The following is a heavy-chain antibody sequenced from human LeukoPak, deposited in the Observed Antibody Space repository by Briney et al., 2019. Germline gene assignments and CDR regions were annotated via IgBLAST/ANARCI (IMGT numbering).Heavy chain of an antibody. J-gene: IGHJ4*02. V-gene: IGHV1-46*01. CDR3: ARGNYRWLPNY. CDR1: Y. CDR2: INPSGGST. Sequence: YMHWVRQAPGQGLEWMGIINPSGGSTSYAQKFQGRVTMTRDMSTSTVYMELSSLRSEDTAVYYCARGNYRWLPNYWGQGTLVTVSS. D-gene: IGHD5-12*01.